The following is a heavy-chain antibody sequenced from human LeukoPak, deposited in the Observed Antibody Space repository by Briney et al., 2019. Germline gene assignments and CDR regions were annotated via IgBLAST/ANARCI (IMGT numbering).Heavy chain of an antibody. Sequence: GGSLRLPCAASGFTFRGYAMSWVRQSPGKGLEWVSAISGSGGSTYYADSVKGRFTISRDNSNNTLSLQMNSLRAEDTAVYYCAKAPPDQYYYYYGMDVWGQGTTVTVSS. J-gene: IGHJ6*02. CDR3: AKAPPDQYYYYYGMDV. CDR2: ISGSGGST. V-gene: IGHV3-23*01. CDR1: GFTFRGYA. D-gene: IGHD1-14*01.